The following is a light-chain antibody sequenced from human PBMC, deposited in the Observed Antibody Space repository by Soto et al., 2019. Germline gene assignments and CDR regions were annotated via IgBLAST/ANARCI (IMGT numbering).Light chain of an antibody. CDR1: QNIDRW. V-gene: IGKV1-5*03. J-gene: IGKJ1*01. Sequence: DVQRTECPSTLSASVGDRVTITCRASQNIDRWLAWYQQKPGKAPNLLIYGASNLESGVPSRFSGSGSGTEFTLTISSLRPDDFATYYCQHYKSYPWTFGQGTNVEIK. CDR3: QHYKSYPWT. CDR2: GAS.